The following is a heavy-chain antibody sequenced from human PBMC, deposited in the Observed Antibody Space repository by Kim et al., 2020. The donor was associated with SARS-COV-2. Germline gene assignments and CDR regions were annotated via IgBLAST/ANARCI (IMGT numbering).Heavy chain of an antibody. CDR3: ARGNPIVVVTDWYFDL. J-gene: IGHJ2*01. CDR2: ISSSSSTI. V-gene: IGHV3-48*04. CDR1: GFTFSSYS. Sequence: GGSLRLSCAASGFTFSSYSMNWVRQAPGKGLEWVSYISSSSSTIYYADSVKGRFTISRDNAKNSLYLQMNSLRAEDTAVYYCARGNPIVVVTDWYFDLWGRGTLVTVSS. D-gene: IGHD2-21*02.